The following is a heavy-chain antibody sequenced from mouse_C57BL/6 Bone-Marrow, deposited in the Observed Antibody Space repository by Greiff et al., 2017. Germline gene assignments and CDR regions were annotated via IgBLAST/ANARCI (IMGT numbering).Heavy chain of an antibody. CDR3: ARLYYDYDERPWFAY. D-gene: IGHD2-4*01. CDR2: IHPNSGST. V-gene: IGHV1-64*01. CDR1: GYTFTSYW. Sequence: QVQLQQPGAELVKPGASVKLSCKASGYTFTSYWMHWVKQRPGQGLEWIGMIHPNSGSTNYNEKFKSKATLTVDKSSSTAYMQLSSLTSEDSAVYYCARLYYDYDERPWFAYWGQGTLVTVSA. J-gene: IGHJ3*01.